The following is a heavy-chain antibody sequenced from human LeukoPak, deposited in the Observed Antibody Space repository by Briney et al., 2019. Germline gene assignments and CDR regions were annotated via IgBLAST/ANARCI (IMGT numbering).Heavy chain of an antibody. V-gene: IGHV6-1*01. Sequence: SQTLSLTCAISGDSVSSNSATWDWIRQSPSRGLEWLGRTYYRSKWYNDYAVSVKSRVTINPDTSKNQFSLQLNSVTPEDTAVYYCAREGSDGYLFDYWGQGSLVIVSS. CDR2: TYYRSKWYN. CDR1: GDSVSSNSAT. CDR3: AREGSDGYLFDY. D-gene: IGHD3-22*01. J-gene: IGHJ4*02.